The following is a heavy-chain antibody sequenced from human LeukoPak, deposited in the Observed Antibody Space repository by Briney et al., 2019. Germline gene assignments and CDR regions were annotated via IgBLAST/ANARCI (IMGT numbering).Heavy chain of an antibody. D-gene: IGHD1-1*01. CDR2: ISTSSLYI. Sequence: GGSLRLSCAASGFTFSSYAMNWVRQAPGKGLEWVSSISTSSLYIYYADSVRGRFTISRDNAKNSLYLQMNSLRAEDTAVYYCARDSDWNDGLDYWGQGTLVTVSS. CDR3: ARDSDWNDGLDY. CDR1: GFTFSSYA. V-gene: IGHV3-21*01. J-gene: IGHJ4*02.